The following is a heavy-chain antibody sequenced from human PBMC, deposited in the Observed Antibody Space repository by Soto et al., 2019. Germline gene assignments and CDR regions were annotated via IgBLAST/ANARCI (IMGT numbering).Heavy chain of an antibody. D-gene: IGHD6-6*01. CDR1: GGTFSSYA. J-gene: IGHJ3*02. V-gene: IGHV1-69*13. CDR2: IIPIFGTA. Sequence: ASVKVSCKASGGTFSSYAISWVLQAPGQGLEWMGGIIPIFGTANYAQKFQGRVTITADESTSTAYMQLSSLRSADTAVYYCARQNSSVDAFDIWGQGTMVTVSS. CDR3: ARQNSSVDAFDI.